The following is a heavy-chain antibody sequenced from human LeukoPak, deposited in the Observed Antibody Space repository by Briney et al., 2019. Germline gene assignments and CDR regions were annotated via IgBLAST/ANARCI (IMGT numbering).Heavy chain of an antibody. CDR3: VRYGGDGYNSIDY. V-gene: IGHV3-30*03. D-gene: IGHD5-24*01. CDR2: VSHDGGSQ. CDR1: GFTFSTYG. J-gene: IGHJ4*02. Sequence: PGGSLRLSCAASGFTFSTYGMHWVRQSPGKGLECMAVVSHDGGSQYYADSVKGRFTISRDNSKNTLYLQMNSLRDEDTAVYYCVRYGGDGYNSIDYWGQGTLVTVSS.